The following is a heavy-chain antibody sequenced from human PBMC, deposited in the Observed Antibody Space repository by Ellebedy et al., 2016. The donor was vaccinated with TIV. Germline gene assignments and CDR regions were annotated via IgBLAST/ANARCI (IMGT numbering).Heavy chain of an antibody. V-gene: IGHV3-53*01. Sequence: PGGSLRLSCAASRFTFTNNYMNWVRQAPGKGLEWVSVIFSASDGGDTHYADSGKGRFTISRVSSKNTLYLQMNSLRAEDTAVYYCERDAAGNGGKLDYWGQGALVTVSS. CDR1: RFTFTNNY. CDR2: IFSASDGGDT. J-gene: IGHJ4*02. D-gene: IGHD4-23*01. CDR3: ERDAAGNGGKLDY.